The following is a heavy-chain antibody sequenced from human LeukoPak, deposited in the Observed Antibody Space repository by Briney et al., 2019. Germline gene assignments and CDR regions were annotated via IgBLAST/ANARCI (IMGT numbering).Heavy chain of an antibody. Sequence: PSETLSLTCTVSGGSISSSSYYWGWIRQPPGKGLEWIGSIYYSGSTYYNPSLKSRVTISVDTSKNQFSLKLSSVTAADTAVYYCARGRYCTNGVCSFYSSDAFDIWGQGTMVTVSS. V-gene: IGHV4-39*01. D-gene: IGHD2-8*01. CDR1: GGSISSSSYY. CDR3: ARGRYCTNGVCSFYSSDAFDI. J-gene: IGHJ3*02. CDR2: IYYSGST.